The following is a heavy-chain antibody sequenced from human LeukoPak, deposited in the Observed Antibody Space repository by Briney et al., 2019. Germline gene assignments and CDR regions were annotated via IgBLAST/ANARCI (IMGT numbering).Heavy chain of an antibody. CDR1: GYTFTGYF. J-gene: IGHJ6*03. Sequence: ASVKVSCKASGYTFTGYFMHWVRQAPGQGLEWMGWINPNSGGTNYAQKFQGRVTMTRDTSISTAYMELSRLRSDDTAVYYCARGYYDFWSGYYYYYMDVWGKGTTVTVSS. CDR2: INPNSGGT. D-gene: IGHD3-3*01. CDR3: ARGYYDFWSGYYYYYMDV. V-gene: IGHV1-2*02.